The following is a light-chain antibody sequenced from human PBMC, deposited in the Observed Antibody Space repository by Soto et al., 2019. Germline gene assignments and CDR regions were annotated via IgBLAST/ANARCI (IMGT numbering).Light chain of an antibody. Sequence: EIVFTQSPCSLSLCPWEIASLSCRASQSISSSYLAWYQQRPGQAPRLLIYGASSRTTGIPDRFGGSGSGTDFTLTISRLEPEDFAVYYCQWYGSSRWTFGQGTKVDI. CDR1: QSISSSY. V-gene: IGKV3-20*01. CDR2: GAS. J-gene: IGKJ1*01. CDR3: QWYGSSRWT.